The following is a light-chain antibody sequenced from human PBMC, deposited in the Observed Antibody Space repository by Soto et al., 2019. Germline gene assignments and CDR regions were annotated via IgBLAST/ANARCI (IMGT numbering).Light chain of an antibody. CDR2: LGS. Sequence: DIVMTQSPLSLPVTPREPASISCRSSQSLLHSNGYNYLDWYLQKPVQSPQLLIYLGSNRASGVADRFSGSGSGTEFTLKISRVEAADVGVYYCMQALQTPYTFGQGTKLQIK. J-gene: IGKJ2*01. V-gene: IGKV2-28*01. CDR1: QSLLHSNGYNY. CDR3: MQALQTPYT.